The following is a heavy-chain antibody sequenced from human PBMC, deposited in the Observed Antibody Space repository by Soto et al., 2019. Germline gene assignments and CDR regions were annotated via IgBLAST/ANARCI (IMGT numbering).Heavy chain of an antibody. V-gene: IGHV3-23*01. CDR1: GFTFSSYA. CDR2: ISGSGGST. CDR3: AKMSFWSGYYSGWFEP. J-gene: IGHJ5*02. D-gene: IGHD3-3*01. Sequence: EVQLLESGGGLVQPGGSLRLSCAASGFTFSSYAMSWVRQAPGKGLEWVSAISGSGGSTYYADSVKGRFTISRDNSKNTLYLQMNSLRAEDTAVYYCAKMSFWSGYYSGWFEPWGQGTLVTVSS.